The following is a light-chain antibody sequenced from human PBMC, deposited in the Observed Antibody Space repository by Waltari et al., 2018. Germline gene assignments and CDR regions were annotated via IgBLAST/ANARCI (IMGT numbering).Light chain of an antibody. CDR1: KLGTKY. V-gene: IGLV3-1*01. Sequence: SYELTHPTSVSMAPGQTANITCSGDKLGTKYACWYQQKPGQSPVLVIHQNTKRPSGIPERFSGSNSGNTATLTISGTQPIDEADFYCQAWDSTFARVFGGGTRLTVL. J-gene: IGLJ3*02. CDR3: QAWDSTFARV. CDR2: QNT.